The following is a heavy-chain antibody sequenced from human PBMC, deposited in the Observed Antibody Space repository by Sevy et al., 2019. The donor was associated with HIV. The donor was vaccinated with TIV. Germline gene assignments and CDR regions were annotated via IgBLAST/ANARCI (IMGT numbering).Heavy chain of an antibody. J-gene: IGHJ6*02. D-gene: IGHD3-3*01. Sequence: SVKVSCKASGGTFSSYAISWVRQAPGQGLEWMGGIIPIFGTANYAQKFQGRVTITADESTSTTYMELSSLRSEDTAVYYCARDGRGVTSYYYYGMDVWGQGTTVTVSS. CDR2: IIPIFGTA. V-gene: IGHV1-69*13. CDR1: GGTFSSYA. CDR3: ARDGRGVTSYYYYGMDV.